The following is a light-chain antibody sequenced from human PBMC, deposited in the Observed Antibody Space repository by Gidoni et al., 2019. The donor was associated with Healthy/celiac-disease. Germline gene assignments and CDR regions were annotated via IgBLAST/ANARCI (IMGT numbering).Light chain of an antibody. V-gene: IGLV2-14*03. CDR3: SSYTSSSTLV. CDR2: DVR. Sequence: HSALTQPAPVSGSPGQSNTLACTGTRSDVGGYNYVSWYHQHPAKAPKLMIYDVRNRPSGVSNRFSGSKSGNTASLTISGLQAEDEADYYCSSYTSSSTLVFGGGTKLTVL. CDR1: RSDVGGYNY. J-gene: IGLJ2*01.